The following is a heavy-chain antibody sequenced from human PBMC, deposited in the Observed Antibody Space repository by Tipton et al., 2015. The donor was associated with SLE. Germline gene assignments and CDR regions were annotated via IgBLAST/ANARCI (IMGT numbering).Heavy chain of an antibody. Sequence: SLRLSCAASAFSFSTYGMHWVRQAPGKGLEWVAFIRFNGNNQYYADSVRGRFTISRDNSKNTLYLQMNSLRIEDTAVYYCVKGTPRAGNSPWYLDYWGQGTLVTVSS. J-gene: IGHJ4*02. V-gene: IGHV3-30*02. CDR1: AFSFSTYG. CDR3: VKGTPRAGNSPWYLDY. CDR2: IRFNGNNQ. D-gene: IGHD4-11*01.